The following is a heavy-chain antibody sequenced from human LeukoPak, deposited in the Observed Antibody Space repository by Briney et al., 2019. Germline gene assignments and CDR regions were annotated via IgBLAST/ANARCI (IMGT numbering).Heavy chain of an antibody. V-gene: IGHV1-18*04. D-gene: IGHD5-12*01. CDR3: ARDVAIRVNWFDP. Sequence: ASVKVSCKASGYTFTGYYMHWVRQAPGQGLEWMGWISAYNGNTNYAQKLQGRVTMTTDTSTSTAYMELRSLRSDDTAVYYCARDVAIRVNWFDPWGQGTLVTVSS. CDR1: GYTFTGYY. J-gene: IGHJ5*02. CDR2: ISAYNGNT.